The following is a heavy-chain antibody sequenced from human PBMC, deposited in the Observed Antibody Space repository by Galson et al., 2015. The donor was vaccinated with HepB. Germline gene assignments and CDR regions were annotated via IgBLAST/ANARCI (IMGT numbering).Heavy chain of an antibody. J-gene: IGHJ4*02. Sequence: SLRLSCAASGVILNNYAMSWVRQAAGKGLEWVARASGSGSGDRTYYADSVKGRFIISRDNSKNTLYLQMNSLRGEDTAVYYCAKGGTFEYWGQGILVTVSS. V-gene: IGHV3-23*01. CDR1: GVILNNYA. D-gene: IGHD3-16*01. CDR2: SGSGSGDRT. CDR3: AKGGTFEY.